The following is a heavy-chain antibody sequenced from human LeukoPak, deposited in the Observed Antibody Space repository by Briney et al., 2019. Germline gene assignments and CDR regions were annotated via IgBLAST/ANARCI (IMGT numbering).Heavy chain of an antibody. V-gene: IGHV1-18*01. CDR1: GYTFTSYG. CDR2: ISAYNGNT. CDR3: ARDLAEGYSGYDSPFDY. Sequence: ASVKVSCKASGYTFTSYGISWVRQAPGQGLEWMGRISAYNGNTNYAQKLQGRVTMTTDTSTSTAYMELRSLRSDDTAVYYCARDLAEGYSGYDSPFDYWGQGTLVTVSS. J-gene: IGHJ4*02. D-gene: IGHD5-12*01.